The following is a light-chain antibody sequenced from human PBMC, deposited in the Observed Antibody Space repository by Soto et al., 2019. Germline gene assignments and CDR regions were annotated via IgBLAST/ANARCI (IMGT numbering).Light chain of an antibody. V-gene: IGLV7-46*01. CDR2: DTT. Sequence: QAVVTQEPSLTVSPGGTVTLTCGSSTGPVTSGHYPYWFQQKPGQAPRTRIYDTTYKNSWTPARFSGSLLGGKAALTLSGAQPEDEAEYYCLLSYSGAGGGVFGGGTQLTVL. J-gene: IGLJ2*01. CDR1: TGPVTSGHY. CDR3: LLSYSGAGGGV.